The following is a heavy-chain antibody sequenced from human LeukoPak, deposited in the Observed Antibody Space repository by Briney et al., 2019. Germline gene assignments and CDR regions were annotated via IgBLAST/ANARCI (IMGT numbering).Heavy chain of an antibody. J-gene: IGHJ4*02. CDR3: AKAGVYDFWSGYYPLDY. CDR1: GFTFSSYA. CDR2: ISGSGGST. D-gene: IGHD3-3*01. Sequence: QPGGSLRLSCAASGFTFSSYAMSWVRQAPGKGLERVSAISGSGGSTYYADSVKGRFTISRDNSKNTLYLQMNSLRAEDTAVYYCAKAGVYDFWSGYYPLDYWGQGTLVTVSS. V-gene: IGHV3-23*01.